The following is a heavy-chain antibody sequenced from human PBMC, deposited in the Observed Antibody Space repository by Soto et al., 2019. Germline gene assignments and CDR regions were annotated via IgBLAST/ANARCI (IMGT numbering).Heavy chain of an antibody. Sequence: PSETLSLTCTVSGGSVSSGSYYWSWIRQPPGKGLEWIGYIYYSGSTNYNPSLKSRVTISVDTSKNQFSLKLSSVTAADAAVYYCARDRGDTAMVLYYYYGMDVWGQGTTVTVSS. J-gene: IGHJ6*02. CDR1: GGSVSSGSYY. CDR3: ARDRGDTAMVLYYYYGMDV. D-gene: IGHD5-18*01. V-gene: IGHV4-61*01. CDR2: IYYSGST.